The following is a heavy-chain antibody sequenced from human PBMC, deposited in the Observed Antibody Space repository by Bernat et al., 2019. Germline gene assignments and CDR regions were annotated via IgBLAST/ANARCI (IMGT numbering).Heavy chain of an antibody. Sequence: QLQLQESGPGLVKPSETLSLTCTVSAGSLSSNNYFWGWIREPPGKGLEWFWSVYSSGSTYYNPSFKGRVTIYVDTSKNQSSRKLTSVTAADTAVYYCATPWRATYYYGSSGYYGWDAFDTWGQGTMVTVSS. J-gene: IGHJ3*02. CDR3: ATPWRATYYYGSSGYYGWDAFDT. CDR1: AGSLSSNNYF. CDR2: VYSSGST. V-gene: IGHV4-39*01. D-gene: IGHD3-22*01.